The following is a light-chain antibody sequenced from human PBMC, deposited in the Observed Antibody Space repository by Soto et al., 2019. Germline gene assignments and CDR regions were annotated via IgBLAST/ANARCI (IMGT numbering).Light chain of an antibody. V-gene: IGKV1-5*03. CDR1: QSISDS. J-gene: IGKJ1*01. CDR3: QQYNGYWT. Sequence: DIQMTQSPSTLSASVGDRVTITCRASQSISDSLAWYQQKPGKAPKLLIYEASSLKSGVPSRFRGSRSGTEYTLTISSLQPDDFATYYCQQYNGYWTVGQGTKVEIK. CDR2: EAS.